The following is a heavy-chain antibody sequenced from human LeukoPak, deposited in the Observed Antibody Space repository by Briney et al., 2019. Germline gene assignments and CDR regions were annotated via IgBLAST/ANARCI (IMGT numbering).Heavy chain of an antibody. J-gene: IGHJ4*02. D-gene: IGHD6-13*01. V-gene: IGHV1-2*02. Sequence: ASVKVSCKASGYTFTGYYMHWVRQAPGQGLEWMGWINPNSGGTNYAQKFQGRVTMTRDTSISTAYMELSRLRSDDTAVYYCARVWVSAAAYYFDYWGQGTLVTVSS. CDR3: ARVWVSAAAYYFDY. CDR1: GYTFTGYY. CDR2: INPNSGGT.